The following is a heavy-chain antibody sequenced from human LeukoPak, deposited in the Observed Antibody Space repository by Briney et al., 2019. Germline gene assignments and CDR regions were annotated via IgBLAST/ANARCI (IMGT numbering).Heavy chain of an antibody. J-gene: IGHJ4*02. V-gene: IGHV1-46*01. CDR3: ARKEGAYTSNFQY. CDR2: INPSGGKT. CDR1: GYTFTSNY. Sequence: GASVKVSCKASGYTFTSNYMHWVRQAPGQGLEWMGVINPSGGKTNYAQKFQGRVTMTRDMSTSTVYMELSSLRSEDTAMYYCARKEGAYTSNFQYWGLGTLVTVSS. D-gene: IGHD4-11*01.